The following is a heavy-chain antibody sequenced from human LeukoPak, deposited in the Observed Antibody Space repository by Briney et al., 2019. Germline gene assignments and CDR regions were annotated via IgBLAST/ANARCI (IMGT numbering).Heavy chain of an antibody. J-gene: IGHJ6*03. Sequence: GASVKVSCKASGYTFTGYYMHWVRQAPGQGLEWMGWINPNSGGTNYAQKFQGRVTMTRDTSISTAYMELSSLRSEDTAVYYCARSAPEGVVTPGEDYYYYYYMDVWGKGTTVTVSS. CDR3: ARSAPEGVVTPGEDYYYYYYMDV. CDR1: GYTFTGYY. CDR2: INPNSGGT. V-gene: IGHV1-2*02. D-gene: IGHD4-23*01.